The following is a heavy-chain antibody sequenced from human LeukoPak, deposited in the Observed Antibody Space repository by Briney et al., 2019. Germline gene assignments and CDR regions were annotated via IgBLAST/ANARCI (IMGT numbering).Heavy chain of an antibody. Sequence: KSSETLSLTCTVSGGSISTYYWTWIRQPPGKGLDYIGYIYYSGSTNYNPSLKSRVTISVDTSKNQFSLKLSSVTAADTAVYYCARVYGAGYDFRGAFDIWGQGTMVTVSS. J-gene: IGHJ3*02. CDR1: GGSISTYY. D-gene: IGHD3-3*01. V-gene: IGHV4-59*01. CDR2: IYYSGST. CDR3: ARVYGAGYDFRGAFDI.